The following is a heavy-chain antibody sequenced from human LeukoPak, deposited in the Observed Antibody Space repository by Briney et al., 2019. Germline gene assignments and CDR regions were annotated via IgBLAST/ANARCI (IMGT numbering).Heavy chain of an antibody. CDR2: INHSGST. V-gene: IGHV4-34*01. D-gene: IGHD5-12*01. J-gene: IGHJ4*02. CDR1: GEPFSGYY. Sequence: SETLSLTCAVYGEPFSGYYWSWIRQPPGKGLEWIGEINHSGSTNYNPSPKSRVTISVDTSKNQFSLKLSSVTAADTAVYYCARGLRLGIIDYWGQGTLVTVSS. CDR3: ARGLRLGIIDY.